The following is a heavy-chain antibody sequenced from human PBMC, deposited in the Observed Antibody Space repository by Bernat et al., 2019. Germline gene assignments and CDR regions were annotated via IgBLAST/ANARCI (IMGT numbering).Heavy chain of an antibody. J-gene: IGHJ4*02. D-gene: IGHD2-15*01. CDR1: GFTFSSYG. V-gene: IGHV3-30*18. CDR2: ISYDGSNK. Sequence: QVQLVESGGGVVQPGRSLRLSCAASGFTFSSYGMHWVRQAPGKGLEWVSVISYDGSNKYYADSVKGRFTISRDNSKNTLYLQMNSLRAEDTALYYCAKEYGQEVALDYWGQGTLVTVSS. CDR3: AKEYGQEVALDY.